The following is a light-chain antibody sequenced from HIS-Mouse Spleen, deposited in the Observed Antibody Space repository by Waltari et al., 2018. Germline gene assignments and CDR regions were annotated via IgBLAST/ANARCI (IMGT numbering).Light chain of an antibody. CDR3: CSYAGSYFYV. Sequence: QSVLTQPPSASGTPGQRVTISCSGSSSNIGSNYVYWYQQLPGTAPKLMIYDVSKRPSGVPDRFSGSKSGNTASLTISGLQAEDEADYYCCSYAGSYFYVFGTGTKVTVL. V-gene: IGLV1-47*02. CDR2: DVS. J-gene: IGLJ1*01. CDR1: SSNIGSNY.